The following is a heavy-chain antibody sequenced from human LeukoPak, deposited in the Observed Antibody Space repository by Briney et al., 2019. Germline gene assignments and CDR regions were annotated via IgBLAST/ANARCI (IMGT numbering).Heavy chain of an antibody. CDR3: ARGWNTTPRSGFDI. CDR1: ESTISRYW. CDR2: INNDGSIT. V-gene: IGHV3-74*01. D-gene: IGHD1/OR15-1a*01. J-gene: IGHJ3*02. Sequence: GGSLRLSCAASESTISRYWMHWVRQAPGKGLVWVSNINNDGSITTYADSVKGRFTISRDNVKNTLFLQMNSLGAEDTALYYCARGWNTTPRSGFDIWGLGTMVTVSS.